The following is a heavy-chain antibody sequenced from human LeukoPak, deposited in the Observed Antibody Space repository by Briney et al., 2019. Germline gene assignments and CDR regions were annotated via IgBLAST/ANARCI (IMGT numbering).Heavy chain of an antibody. Sequence: SETLSLTCAVYGGSFSGYYWSWIRQPPGKGLEWIGEVNHGGSTNYNPSLKSRVTTSVDTSKNQFSLKLSSVTAADTAVYYCARDSTVTRQIDYWGQGTLVTVSS. V-gene: IGHV4-34*01. J-gene: IGHJ4*02. CDR2: VNHGGST. CDR3: ARDSTVTRQIDY. CDR1: GGSFSGYY. D-gene: IGHD4-17*01.